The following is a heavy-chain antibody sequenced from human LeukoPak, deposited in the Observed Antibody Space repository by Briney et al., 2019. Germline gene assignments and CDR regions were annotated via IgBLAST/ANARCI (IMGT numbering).Heavy chain of an antibody. CDR1: GFTFSTYA. V-gene: IGHV3-30*04. CDR3: AKDAAAAGD. CDR2: ISYDGSKE. J-gene: IGHJ4*02. D-gene: IGHD6-13*01. Sequence: PGGSLRLSCAASGFTFSTYAMHWVRQAPGKGLEWVAVISYDGSKEYYAASVKGRFTISRDNTKNTLYLQMNSLRAEDTAVYYCAKDAAAAGDWGQGTLVTVSS.